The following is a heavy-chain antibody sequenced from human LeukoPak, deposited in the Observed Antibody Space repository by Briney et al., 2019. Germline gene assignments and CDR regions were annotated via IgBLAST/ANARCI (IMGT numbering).Heavy chain of an antibody. CDR2: ISGSGGST. Sequence: GGSLRLSCTASGFAVSSNYMTWVRQAPGKGLEWVSAISGSGGSTYYADSVKGRFTISRDNSKNTLYLQMNSLRAEDTAVYYCARTDCSGGSCYSGGFAYWGQGTLVTVSS. D-gene: IGHD2-15*01. V-gene: IGHV3-23*01. CDR3: ARTDCSGGSCYSGGFAY. CDR1: GFAVSSNY. J-gene: IGHJ4*02.